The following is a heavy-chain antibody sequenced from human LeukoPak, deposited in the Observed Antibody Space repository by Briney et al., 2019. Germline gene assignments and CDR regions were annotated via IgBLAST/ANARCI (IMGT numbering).Heavy chain of an antibody. Sequence: PSETLSLTCTVSGGSISSYYWSWIRQPPGKGLEWIGYIYYSGSTNFNPSLKSRVTISVDTSKNQFSLKLSSVTAADTAVYYCARHLGVIVGATAFDYWGQGTLVTVSS. V-gene: IGHV4-59*08. CDR3: ARHLGVIVGATAFDY. CDR1: GGSISSYY. J-gene: IGHJ4*02. D-gene: IGHD1-26*01. CDR2: IYYSGST.